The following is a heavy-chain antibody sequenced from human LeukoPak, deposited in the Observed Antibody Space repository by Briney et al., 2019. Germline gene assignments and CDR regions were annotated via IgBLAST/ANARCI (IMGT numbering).Heavy chain of an antibody. CDR3: ARHSSGWSEADY. D-gene: IGHD6-19*01. Sequence: GGSLRLSCAASGFTFSSYAMHWVRQAPGKGLEWVAVISYDGSNKYYADSVKGRFTISRDNSKNTLYLQMNRLRAEDTAVYYCARHSSGWSEADYWGQGTLVTVSS. CDR2: ISYDGSNK. CDR1: GFTFSSYA. J-gene: IGHJ4*02. V-gene: IGHV3-30-3*01.